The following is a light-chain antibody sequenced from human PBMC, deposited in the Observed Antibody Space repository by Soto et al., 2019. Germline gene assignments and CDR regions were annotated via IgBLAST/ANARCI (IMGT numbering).Light chain of an antibody. V-gene: IGKV2-30*01. CDR2: KAS. Sequence: DVVMTQSPLSLPVTLGQPASISCRSSQSLVYSDGNTYLNWFQQRPGQSPRRLIYKASNRDSGVPDRFSGSGSGTDFTLKISRVEAEDVGVYYCMQGTNWRDTFGQGTKLEIK. CDR3: MQGTNWRDT. CDR1: QSLVYSDGNTY. J-gene: IGKJ2*01.